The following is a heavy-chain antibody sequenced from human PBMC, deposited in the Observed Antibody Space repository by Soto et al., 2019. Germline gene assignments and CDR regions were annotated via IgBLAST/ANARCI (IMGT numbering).Heavy chain of an antibody. CDR2: IYPGDSDT. V-gene: IGHV5-51*01. CDR3: ARPGSSSGWDFDY. J-gene: IGHJ4*02. CDR1: GYSFTSYW. Sequence: PGESLKIXCKGSGYSFTSYWIGWVRQMPGKGLEWMGIIYPGDSDTRYSPSFQGQVTISADKSISTAYLQWSSLKASDTAMYYCARPGSSSGWDFDYWGQGTLVTVSS. D-gene: IGHD6-19*01.